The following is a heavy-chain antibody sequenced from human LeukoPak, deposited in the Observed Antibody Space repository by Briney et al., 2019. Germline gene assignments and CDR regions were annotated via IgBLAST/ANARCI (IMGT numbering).Heavy chain of an antibody. CDR3: ARVVTPRYCSTPSCYWKGWFDP. J-gene: IGHJ5*02. CDR2: IITIFGTA. Sequence: SVKVSCKASGGTFSRYAMSWVRQAPGQGLEWMGGIITIFGTASFAQKFQGRVTIPADESTGTAYMELSSLRSEDTAVYYCARVVTPRYCSTPSCYWKGWFDPWGQGTLVTASS. D-gene: IGHD2-2*01. CDR1: GGTFSRYA. V-gene: IGHV1-69*13.